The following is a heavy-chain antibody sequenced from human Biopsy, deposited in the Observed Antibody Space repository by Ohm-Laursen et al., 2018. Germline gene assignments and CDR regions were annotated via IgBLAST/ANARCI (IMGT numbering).Heavy chain of an antibody. CDR2: VYYSGST. CDR1: GGSISSRNHY. D-gene: IGHD3-3*01. Sequence: TLSLTCSVSGGSISSRNHYWGWLRQPPGKGLEWIGHVYYSGSTLYNSSLESRVTVSVDTSKNQFHLRLTSMSASDTAVYYCARHSLDDFWSGAHYYFDYWGLGTLVTVSS. CDR3: ARHSLDDFWSGAHYYFDY. V-gene: IGHV4-39*01. J-gene: IGHJ4*02.